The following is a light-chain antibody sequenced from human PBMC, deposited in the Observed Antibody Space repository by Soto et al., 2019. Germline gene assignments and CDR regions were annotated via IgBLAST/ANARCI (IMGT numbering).Light chain of an antibody. CDR1: SSDVGGYDY. CDR3: SSYGGSNKIL. Sequence: QSALTQPPSASGSPGQSVTISCTGTSSDVGGYDYVSWYQQHPGKAPKLMIYEVNKRPSGVPDRFSGTKSGNTASLTVSGLQAEDEADYYCSSYGGSNKILCGGGTKLTVL. CDR2: EVN. J-gene: IGLJ2*01. V-gene: IGLV2-8*01.